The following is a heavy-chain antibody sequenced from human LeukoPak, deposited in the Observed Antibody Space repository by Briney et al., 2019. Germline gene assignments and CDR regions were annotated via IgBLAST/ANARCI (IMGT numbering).Heavy chain of an antibody. CDR3: AKERTSSFDY. CDR2: ITGSSTST. D-gene: IGHD3-16*01. Sequence: GGSLRLSCAASGFTFSTYGMHWVRQAPGKGLEWVSGITGSSTSTYYSDSVKGRFTISRDNSKNTLYLQMNSLRAEDTAVYYCAKERTSSFDYWGQGTLVTVSS. J-gene: IGHJ4*02. CDR1: GFTFSTYG. V-gene: IGHV3-23*01.